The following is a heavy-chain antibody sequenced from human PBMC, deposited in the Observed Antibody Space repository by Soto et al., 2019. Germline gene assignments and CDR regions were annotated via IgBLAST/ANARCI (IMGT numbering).Heavy chain of an antibody. Sequence: EVLLVESGGGLVQPGGSLRLSCAASGFSFSTYWMSWVRLAPGTGLEWVATIKQDAIDYYHADSVKGRFAISRDNAENSLYLQMTSLRPDDTAVYSCVRGCDRSHCPYYIDVWGTGTTVTVSS. V-gene: IGHV3-7*01. D-gene: IGHD3-22*01. CDR2: IKQDAIDY. J-gene: IGHJ6*03. CDR1: GFSFSTYW. CDR3: VRGCDRSHCPYYIDV.